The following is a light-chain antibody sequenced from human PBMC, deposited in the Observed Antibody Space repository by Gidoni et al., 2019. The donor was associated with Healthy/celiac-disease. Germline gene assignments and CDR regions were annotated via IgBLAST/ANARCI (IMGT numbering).Light chain of an antibody. V-gene: IGLV1-44*01. J-gene: IGLJ2*01. CDR2: SNN. CDR3: AAWDDSLNGPV. Sequence: QSVLPQPPSASGTPGQRVTISCSGSSSNIGSNTVNWYQQLPGTAPKLLIYSNNQRPSGVPDRFSGSKSGTSASLAISGLQSEDEADYYGAAWDDSLNGPVFGGGTKLTVL. CDR1: SSNIGSNT.